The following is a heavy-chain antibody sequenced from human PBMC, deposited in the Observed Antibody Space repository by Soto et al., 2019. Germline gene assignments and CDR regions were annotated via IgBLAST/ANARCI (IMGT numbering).Heavy chain of an antibody. CDR1: GGSISNYY. CDR2: IYTTGST. D-gene: IGHD1-26*01. Sequence: SETLSLTCTVSGGSISNYYWSWIRQPAGKGLEWIGRIYTTGSTNYNPSLKSRVTMSVDTSKNQFSPNLNSVTAADTAVYYCARGGSPRVVDYWGQGTLVTVSS. J-gene: IGHJ4*02. CDR3: ARGGSPRVVDY. V-gene: IGHV4-4*07.